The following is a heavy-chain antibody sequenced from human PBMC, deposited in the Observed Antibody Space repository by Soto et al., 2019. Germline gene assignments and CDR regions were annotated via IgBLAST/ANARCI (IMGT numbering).Heavy chain of an antibody. CDR1: GITFTNYA. CDR2: ISSSGGST. V-gene: IGHV3-23*01. Sequence: GGSLRLSCAASGITFTNYAMNWVRQAPGKGLERVSSISSSGGSTYYADSVKGRFTISRDNSKNMLYLQTNSLRAEDTAIYYCVRVRYFDNDRFYWGQGTLVTVSS. CDR3: VRVRYFDNDRFY. D-gene: IGHD3-9*01. J-gene: IGHJ4*02.